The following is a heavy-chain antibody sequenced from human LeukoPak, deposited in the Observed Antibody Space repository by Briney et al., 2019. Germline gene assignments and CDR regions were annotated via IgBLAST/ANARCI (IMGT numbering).Heavy chain of an antibody. V-gene: IGHV3-30*18. CDR1: GFTFSSYG. J-gene: IGHJ6*02. CDR2: ISYDGSNK. CDR3: AKDKEYSSIGGTDV. Sequence: GGSLRLSCAASGFTFSSYGMHWVRQAPGKGLEWVAVISYDGSNKYYADSVKGRFTISRDNSKNTLYLQMNSLRAEDTAVYYCAKDKEYSSIGGTDVWGQGTTVTVSS. D-gene: IGHD6-6*01.